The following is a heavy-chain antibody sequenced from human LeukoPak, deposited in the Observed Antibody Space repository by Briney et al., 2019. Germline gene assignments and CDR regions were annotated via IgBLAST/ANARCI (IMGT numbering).Heavy chain of an antibody. V-gene: IGHV3-23*01. D-gene: IGHD2-21*01. CDR2: ISAGGVTT. J-gene: IGHJ4*02. CDR1: GFTFNSYA. CDR3: AKEAPHSFDY. Sequence: PGGSLRLSCAASGFTFNSYAMSWVRQFPGKGLEWVSGISAGGVTTYYADSVKGRFTISRDNFKNTLDLQMSSLRAEDTALYYCAKEAPHSFDYWGQGTLVTVSS.